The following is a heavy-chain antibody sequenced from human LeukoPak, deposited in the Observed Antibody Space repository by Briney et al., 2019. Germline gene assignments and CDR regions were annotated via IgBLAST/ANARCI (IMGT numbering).Heavy chain of an antibody. V-gene: IGHV1-2*02. CDR1: GYTFTGHY. D-gene: IGHD3-3*01. CDR3: ARSCDFWSGPPFDP. J-gene: IGHJ5*02. CDR2: ISPNSGGT. Sequence: ASVKVSCKASGYTFTGHYMHWVRQAPGQGLEWMGWISPNSGGTKYAQKFQGRVTLTRDTSISTAYMELSRLRCDDTAVYYCARSCDFWSGPPFDPWGQGTLVTVSS.